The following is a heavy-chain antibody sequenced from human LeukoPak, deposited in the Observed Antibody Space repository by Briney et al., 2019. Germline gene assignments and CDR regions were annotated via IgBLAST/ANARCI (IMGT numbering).Heavy chain of an antibody. J-gene: IGHJ4*02. V-gene: IGHV4-59*08. Sequence: SETLSLTCTVSGGSISNYYWSWFRQPPGKGLEWIAYIYYSGNTNYNPSLKSRVIISVDTSKNQFSLKLNSVTAADTAVYYCARHSNGGTYPPDHWGQGTLVTVSS. D-gene: IGHD2-8*01. CDR1: GGSISNYY. CDR3: ARHSNGGTYPPDH. CDR2: IYYSGNT.